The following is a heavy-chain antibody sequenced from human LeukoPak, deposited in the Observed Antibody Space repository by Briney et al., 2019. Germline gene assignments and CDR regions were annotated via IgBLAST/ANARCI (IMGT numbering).Heavy chain of an antibody. CDR3: ATGTGGYSYGYGHFDY. CDR1: GGTFNNYA. J-gene: IGHJ4*02. CDR2: IIPTFGTA. Sequence: ASVKVSCKASGGTFNNYAITWVRQAPGQGLGWMGGIIPTFGTANYAQKFQGRVTITADESTSTAYMELSSLRSEDTAVYYCATGTGGYSYGYGHFDYWGQGTLVTVSS. D-gene: IGHD5-18*01. V-gene: IGHV1-69*13.